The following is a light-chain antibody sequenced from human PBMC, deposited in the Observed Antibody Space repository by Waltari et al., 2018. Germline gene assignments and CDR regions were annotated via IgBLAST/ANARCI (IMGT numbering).Light chain of an antibody. V-gene: IGKV3-15*01. CDR1: QSINSN. J-gene: IGKJ1*01. CDR2: SAS. Sequence: EIVMTQSPATLSVSPGESATLSCRASQSINSNLAWYQQKPGQAPRLLIYSASTRATGIPARFSGSGSGTDFTLTISSLQSEDFAVYYCQHYNNWPPWTFGQGTTVEIK. CDR3: QHYNNWPPWT.